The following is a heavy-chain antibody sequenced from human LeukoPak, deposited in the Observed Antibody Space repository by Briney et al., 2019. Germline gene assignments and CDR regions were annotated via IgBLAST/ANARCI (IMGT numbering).Heavy chain of an antibody. J-gene: IGHJ4*02. Sequence: GGSLRLSCAASGFTFSSYWMTWVRQAPGKGPEWVANIKQDGSEKYYVDSVKGRFTISGDNAKNSLYLQMNSLRAEDTAVYYCARMRGSYCFDSWGQGTLVTVSS. D-gene: IGHD1-26*01. CDR2: IKQDGSEK. CDR1: GFTFSSYW. CDR3: ARMRGSYCFDS. V-gene: IGHV3-7*02.